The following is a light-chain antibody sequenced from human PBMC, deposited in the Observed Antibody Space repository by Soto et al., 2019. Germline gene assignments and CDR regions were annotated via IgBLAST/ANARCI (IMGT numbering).Light chain of an antibody. J-gene: IGLJ3*02. V-gene: IGLV1-44*01. CDR2: SND. Sequence: QSVLTQPPSVSGTPGQRVTMSCSGSSSNIGGNTVNWYQQMPGTAPKLLIYSNDPRPSGVPDRFSASKSGTSASLAISGLHSEDEADYYCAAWDDSVNGWVFGGGTKVTVL. CDR3: AAWDDSVNGWV. CDR1: SSNIGGNT.